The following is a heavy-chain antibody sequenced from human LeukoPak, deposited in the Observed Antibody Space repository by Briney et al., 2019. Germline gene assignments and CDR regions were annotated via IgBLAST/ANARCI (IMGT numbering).Heavy chain of an antibody. CDR2: IRYDGSNK. D-gene: IGHD3-3*01. J-gene: IGHJ5*02. CDR1: GFTFSSYG. Sequence: PGGSLRLSCAASGFTFSSYGMHWVRQAPGKGLEWVAFIRYDGSNKYYADSVKGRFTISRDNSKNTLYLQMNSLRAEDTAVYYCAKGAVESFLEWLTAWGQGTLVTVSS. V-gene: IGHV3-30*02. CDR3: AKGAVESFLEWLTA.